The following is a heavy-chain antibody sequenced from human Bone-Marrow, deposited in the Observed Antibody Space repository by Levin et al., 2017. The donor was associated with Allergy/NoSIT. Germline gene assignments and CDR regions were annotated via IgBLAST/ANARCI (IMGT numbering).Heavy chain of an antibody. V-gene: IGHV4-59*08. CDR3: ASHAPRSIAPHDPFDY. CDR2: IYHTGST. J-gene: IGHJ4*02. Sequence: ASETLSLNCSVSGAAMNDFGWSWIRQPPGERLEWIGYIYHTGSTNYYPSLKSRVTISIDTSRNHFSLKLRSVTAADTAMYFCASHAPRSIAPHDPFDYWGQGILVTVSS. D-gene: IGHD2-15*01. CDR1: GAAMNDFG.